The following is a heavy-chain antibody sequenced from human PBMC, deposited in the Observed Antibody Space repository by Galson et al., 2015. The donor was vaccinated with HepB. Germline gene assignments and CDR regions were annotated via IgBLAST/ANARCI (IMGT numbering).Heavy chain of an antibody. Sequence: SVKVSCKASGYTFTGYYIHWVRQAPGQGLEWMGWINPNNGGTNYAQKFQGWVTMTRDTSVSTANMELKRLKSDDTAVYYCTRDRGYCSTSSCEENWFDPWGQGTLVTVSS. CDR1: GYTFTGYY. CDR3: TRDRGYCSTSSCEENWFDP. CDR2: INPNNGGT. J-gene: IGHJ5*02. D-gene: IGHD2-8*01. V-gene: IGHV1-2*04.